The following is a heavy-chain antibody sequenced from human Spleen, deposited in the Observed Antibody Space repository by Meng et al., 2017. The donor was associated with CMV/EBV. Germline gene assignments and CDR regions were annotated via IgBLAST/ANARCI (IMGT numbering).Heavy chain of an antibody. J-gene: IGHJ6*04. V-gene: IGHV3-53*01. CDR3: AKDSSFDIWSGQKYGMDV. D-gene: IGHD3-3*01. Sequence: GESLKISCAASGFTVSSNYMSWVRQAPGKGLEWVSVIYSGGDTYYADSVKGRFTVSRDNSKNMLYLQMNSLRAEDTAVFYCAKDSSFDIWSGQKYGMDVWGEGTTVTVSS. CDR1: GFTVSSNY. CDR2: IYSGGDT.